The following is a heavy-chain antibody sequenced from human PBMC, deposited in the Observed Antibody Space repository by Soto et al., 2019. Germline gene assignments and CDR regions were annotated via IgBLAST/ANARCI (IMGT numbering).Heavy chain of an antibody. CDR1: CGSISSGNW. CDR2: VHRSGST. Sequence: SETLSLTCAVSCGSISSGNWWSWVRQPPGKGLDWIGEVHRSGSTNYNPSLKSRVTISVDESKSQFSLKLSSVTAADTAVYCCARLDNSDWSKGYYFDYWGQGTLVTVSS. J-gene: IGHJ4*02. CDR3: ARLDNSDWSKGYYFDY. V-gene: IGHV4-4*01. D-gene: IGHD6-19*01.